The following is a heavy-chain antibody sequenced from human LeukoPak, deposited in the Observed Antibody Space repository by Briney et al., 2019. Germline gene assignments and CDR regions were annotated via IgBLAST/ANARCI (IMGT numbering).Heavy chain of an antibody. Sequence: SETLSLTCTVSGGSISSYYWSWIRQPPGKGLEWIGEINHSGSTNYNPSLKSRVTISVDTSKDQFSLKLSSVTAADTAVYYCARGVHSYGLYYFDYWGQGTLVTVSS. V-gene: IGHV4-34*01. J-gene: IGHJ4*02. CDR2: INHSGST. CDR1: GGSISSYY. CDR3: ARGVHSYGLYYFDY. D-gene: IGHD5-18*01.